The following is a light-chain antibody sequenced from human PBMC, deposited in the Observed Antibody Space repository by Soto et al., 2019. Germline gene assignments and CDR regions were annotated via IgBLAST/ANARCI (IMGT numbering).Light chain of an antibody. Sequence: EIVLTQSPGTLSLSPGARATLSCRDSQSVSSSYLAWYQQKPGQAPRLLIYGASSRATGIPDRFSGSGSGTEFTLTISSLQSEDFAVYYCQQYNNWLWTFGQGTKVDI. CDR3: QQYNNWLWT. CDR1: QSVSSSY. CDR2: GAS. V-gene: IGKV3-20*01. J-gene: IGKJ1*01.